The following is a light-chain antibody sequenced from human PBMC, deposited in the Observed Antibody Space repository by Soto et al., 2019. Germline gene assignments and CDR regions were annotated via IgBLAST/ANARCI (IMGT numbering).Light chain of an antibody. CDR2: AAS. CDR1: QRISSF. CDR3: QQRYSTPIT. Sequence: DIQMTQSPSSLSASVGDRVAITCRASQRISSFLNWYQEKPGKAPKLLIYAASTLQSGVPSRFSGSGSGTAFTLTISSLQTEDFATYDCQQRYSTPITFGQGTRLEIK. J-gene: IGKJ5*01. V-gene: IGKV1-39*01.